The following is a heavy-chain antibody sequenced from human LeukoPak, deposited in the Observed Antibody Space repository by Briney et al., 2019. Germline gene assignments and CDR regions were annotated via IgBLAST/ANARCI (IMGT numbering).Heavy chain of an antibody. Sequence: GGSLRLSCAASGFTFSSYSMNWVRQAPGKGLEWVSYISSSSSSIYYADSVKGGFTISRDNAKNSLYLQMNSLRDEDTAVYYCAREYSPDIVVVVAAVVPFDIWGQGTMVTVSS. CDR2: ISSSSSSI. D-gene: IGHD2-15*01. CDR3: AREYSPDIVVVVAAVVPFDI. CDR1: GFTFSSYS. V-gene: IGHV3-48*02. J-gene: IGHJ3*02.